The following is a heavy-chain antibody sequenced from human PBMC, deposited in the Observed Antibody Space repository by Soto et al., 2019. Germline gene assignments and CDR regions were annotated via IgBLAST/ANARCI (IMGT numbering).Heavy chain of an antibody. CDR2: NSAYNGNT. V-gene: IGHV1-18*01. Sequence: QVQLVQSGAEVKKPGASVKVSCKASGYTSVSYGISWVRQAPGQGLEWMGWNSAYNGNTNYAQKFQGRVTMTTDTSTSTAYMELRSLRSDDTAVYYCARGYHSSGFPPLVDYWGQGTLVTVSS. J-gene: IGHJ4*02. CDR3: ARGYHSSGFPPLVDY. D-gene: IGHD3-22*01. CDR1: GYTSVSYG.